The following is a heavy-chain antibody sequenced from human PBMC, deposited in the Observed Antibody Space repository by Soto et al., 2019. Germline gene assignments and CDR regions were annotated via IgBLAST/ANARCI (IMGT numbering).Heavy chain of an antibody. J-gene: IGHJ6*02. D-gene: IGHD6-25*01. Sequence: ESLPTLVKPTQTLALTCTFSGFSLSSSGVGVGWIRQPPGKSLEWLAVLYFNGDRRRSPSLENRLTITKDTSKNQVILTMTNMDPVDTATYYCIYRRAAYDYHGLDVWGQGTTVTVSS. V-gene: IGHV2-5*01. CDR2: LYFNGDR. CDR3: IYRRAAYDYHGLDV. CDR1: GFSLSSSGVG.